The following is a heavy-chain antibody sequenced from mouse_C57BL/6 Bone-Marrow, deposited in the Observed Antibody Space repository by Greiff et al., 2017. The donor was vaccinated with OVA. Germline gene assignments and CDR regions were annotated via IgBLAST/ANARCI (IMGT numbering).Heavy chain of an antibody. Sequence: QVQLKESGAELVRPGTSVKMSCKASGYTFTNYWIGWAKQRPGHGLEWIGDIYPGGGYTNYNAKFQGKATLTADKSSSTAYMQFSSLTSEDSAIYYCARYGGYDGAWFAYWGQGTLVTVSA. CDR1: GYTFTNYW. D-gene: IGHD2-2*01. J-gene: IGHJ3*01. CDR3: ARYGGYDGAWFAY. V-gene: IGHV1-63*01. CDR2: IYPGGGYT.